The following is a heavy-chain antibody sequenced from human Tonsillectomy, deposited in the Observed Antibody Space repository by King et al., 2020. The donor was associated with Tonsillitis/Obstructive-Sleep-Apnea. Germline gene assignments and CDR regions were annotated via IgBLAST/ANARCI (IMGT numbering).Heavy chain of an antibody. D-gene: IGHD2-8*01. V-gene: IGHV4-59*01. CDR3: ARDMVLEAGGDAFDI. CDR1: GGSISNYY. CDR2: IYYSGST. Sequence: LQLQESGPGLVKPSETLSLTCTVSGGSISNYYWSWIRQPPGKGLEWIGDIYYSGSTNYNPSLKSRVTISVETPKNQFSLKLSSVTAADTAVYYCARDMVLEAGGDAFDIWGQGTMIPVSS. J-gene: IGHJ3*02.